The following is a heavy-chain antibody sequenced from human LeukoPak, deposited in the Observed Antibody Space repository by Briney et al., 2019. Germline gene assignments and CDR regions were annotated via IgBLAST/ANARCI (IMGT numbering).Heavy chain of an antibody. CDR3: ARLHVRPVAPPDLDY. CDR1: GGSISSGTYY. J-gene: IGHJ4*02. V-gene: IGHV4-39*01. CDR2: IYYSGNT. Sequence: SETLSLTCTVSGGSISSGTYYWVWIRQPPGKGLEWIGSIYYSGNTYYNPSLKSRVTISVYTAKNQFSLKLSSVTAADTAVCYCARLHVRPVAPPDLDYWGQGTLVTVSS. D-gene: IGHD6-19*01.